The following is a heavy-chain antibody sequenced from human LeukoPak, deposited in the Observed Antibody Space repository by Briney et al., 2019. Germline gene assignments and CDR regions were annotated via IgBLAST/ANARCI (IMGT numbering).Heavy chain of an antibody. D-gene: IGHD1-7*01. CDR2: IYINGDT. Sequence: SETLSLTCTVSGDSISSFYWSWIRQAPGKGLECIGFIYINGDTSYNPSLKGRATLSLDTSKNQFSLRLTSVTAADTAVCYCAKTARTFASWGPGTLVTVSS. CDR3: AKTARTFAS. CDR1: GDSISSFY. J-gene: IGHJ5*02. V-gene: IGHV4-4*09.